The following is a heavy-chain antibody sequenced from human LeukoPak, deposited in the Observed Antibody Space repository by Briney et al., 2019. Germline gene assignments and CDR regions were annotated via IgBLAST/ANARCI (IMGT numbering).Heavy chain of an antibody. J-gene: IGHJ3*02. Sequence: GGSLRLSCAASGFTFSSYSMNWVRQAPGKGLEWVSYISSSSSTIYYADSVKGRFTISRDNAKNSLYLQMNSLRAEDTAVYYCARGDCSSTSCQSTDVAFDIWGQGTMVTVSS. CDR3: ARGDCSSTSCQSTDVAFDI. D-gene: IGHD2-2*01. V-gene: IGHV3-48*01. CDR2: ISSSSSTI. CDR1: GFTFSSYS.